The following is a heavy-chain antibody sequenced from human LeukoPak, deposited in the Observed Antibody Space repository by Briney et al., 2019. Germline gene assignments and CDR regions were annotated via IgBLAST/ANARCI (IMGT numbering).Heavy chain of an antibody. V-gene: IGHV4-30-4*01. CDR3: ARLPGFDP. J-gene: IGHJ5*02. CDR1: GGSISSGDYY. CDR2: IYYSGST. Sequence: SETLSLTCTVSGGSISSGDYYWSWIRQPPGKGVEWIGYIYYSGSTYYNPSLKSRVTISVDTSKNQFSPKLSSVTAADTAVYYCARLPGFDPWGQGTLVTVSS.